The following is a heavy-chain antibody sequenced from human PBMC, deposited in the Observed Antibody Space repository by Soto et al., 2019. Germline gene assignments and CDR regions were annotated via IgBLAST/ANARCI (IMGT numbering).Heavy chain of an antibody. CDR2: ISSSSSYI. CDR3: ARDLPHYYDSSGYPFDY. CDR1: GFTFSSYS. Sequence: GGSLRLSCAASGFTFSSYSMNWVRQAPGKGLEWVSSISSSSSYIYYADSVKGRFTISRDNAKNSLYLQMNSLRAEDTAVYYCARDLPHYYDSSGYPFDYWGQGTLVTVSS. D-gene: IGHD3-22*01. J-gene: IGHJ4*02. V-gene: IGHV3-21*01.